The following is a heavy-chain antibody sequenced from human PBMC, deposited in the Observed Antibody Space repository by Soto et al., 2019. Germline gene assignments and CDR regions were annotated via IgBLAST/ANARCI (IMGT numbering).Heavy chain of an antibody. CDR1: GDTFNSYT. V-gene: IGHV1-69*02. J-gene: IGHJ4*02. D-gene: IGHD2-21*02. CDR2: IIPMLGLA. CDR3: ATWHRTARPDS. Sequence: QVQVVQSGPEVKKPGSSVKVSCKTSGDTFNSYTIHWVRQAPGQGLEWMGRIIPMLGLAIYAQKFQGRVTRTADTSTSTVYMEQTSLRSEDTGVYYCATWHRTARPDSWGQGSLVTVSS.